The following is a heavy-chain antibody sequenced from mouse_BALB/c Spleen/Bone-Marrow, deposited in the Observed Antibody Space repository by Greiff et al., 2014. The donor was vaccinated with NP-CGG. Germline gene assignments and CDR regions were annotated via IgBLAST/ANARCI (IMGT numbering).Heavy chain of an antibody. V-gene: IGHV5-9-2*01. D-gene: IGHD2-4*01. CDR2: ISGGGSHT. CDR1: GFSFNSYG. CDR3: ARHAYYDQTEVSFVY. Sequence: EVQRVESGGGLVKSGGSLKLSCAASGFSFNSYGMSWVRQTPEKRLEWVATISGGGSHTFYPDSVKGRFTISRDNANNNLYLQLSSLRSEDTALYYCARHAYYDQTEVSFVYWGQGTLVTVSA. J-gene: IGHJ3*01.